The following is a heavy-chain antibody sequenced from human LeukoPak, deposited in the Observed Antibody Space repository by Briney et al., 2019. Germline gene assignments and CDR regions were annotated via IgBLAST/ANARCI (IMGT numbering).Heavy chain of an antibody. CDR1: GFTVSSNY. J-gene: IGHJ5*02. D-gene: IGHD3-22*01. CDR3: ARASNYYDRYGQNWFDP. V-gene: IGHV3-53*01. CDR2: IYSGGGT. Sequence: PGGSLRLSCAASGFTVSSNYMSWVRQAPGKGLEWVSVIYSGGGTYYADSVKGRFTISRDNSKNTLYLQMNSLRAEDTAVYYCARASNYYDRYGQNWFDPWGQGTLVTVSS.